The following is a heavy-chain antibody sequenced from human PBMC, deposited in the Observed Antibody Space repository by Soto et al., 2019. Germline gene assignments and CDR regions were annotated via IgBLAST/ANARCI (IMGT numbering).Heavy chain of an antibody. J-gene: IGHJ4*02. V-gene: IGHV3-23*01. CDR2: ISGSGGST. CDR1: GFTFSSYA. D-gene: IGHD2-2*01. CDR3: AKRRRYCSSTSCYYYFDY. Sequence: EVQLLESGGGLVQPGGSLRLSCAASGFTFSSYAMSWVRQAPGKGLEWVSAISGSGGSTYYADSVKGRFTISRDNSKNTMYLRMDSLSAEDTAVYYCAKRRRYCSSTSCYYYFDYWGQGTLVTVSS.